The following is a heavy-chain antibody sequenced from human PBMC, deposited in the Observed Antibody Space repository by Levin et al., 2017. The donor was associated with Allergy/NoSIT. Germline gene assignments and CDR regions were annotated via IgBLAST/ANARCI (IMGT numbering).Heavy chain of an antibody. Sequence: PSETLSLTCAASGFTFSSSSMNWVRQAPGKGLEWVSYISTGSSTIYYADSVKGRFTISRDNAKNSLYLQMNSLRAEDTAVYYCASSGDFDYWGQGTLVTVSS. CDR2: ISTGSSTI. V-gene: IGHV3-48*01. D-gene: IGHD1-26*01. J-gene: IGHJ4*02. CDR1: GFTFSSSS. CDR3: ASSGDFDY.